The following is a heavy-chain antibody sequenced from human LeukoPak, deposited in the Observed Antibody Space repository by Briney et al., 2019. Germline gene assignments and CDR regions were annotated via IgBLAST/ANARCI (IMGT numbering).Heavy chain of an antibody. J-gene: IGHJ3*02. Sequence: GGSLRLSCAASGFTFSSYGMHWVRQAPGKGLEWVSVIYGGGTTYYAASVKGRFTSSRDNSKNTLYLQMNSLRAEDTAVYYCARGGGSSWFGDAFDIWGQGTMVTVSS. CDR2: IYGGGTT. V-gene: IGHV3-NL1*01. CDR1: GFTFSSYG. CDR3: ARGGGSSWFGDAFDI. D-gene: IGHD6-13*01.